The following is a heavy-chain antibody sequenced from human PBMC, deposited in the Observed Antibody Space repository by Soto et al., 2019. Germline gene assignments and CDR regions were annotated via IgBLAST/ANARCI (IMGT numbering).Heavy chain of an antibody. CDR2: INSNSGGT. CDR1: GYTFTGYY. J-gene: IGHJ4*02. V-gene: IGHV1-2*02. D-gene: IGHD4-17*01. Sequence: QVQLVQSGAEVKKPGASVKVSCKASGYTFTGYYIHWVRQAPGQGLEWMGWINSNSGGTNFAQKFKGRVTMTRDTSISTAYMELSRLSSDDTAVFYCARDSGDSFDYWGQGTLVTVSS. CDR3: ARDSGDSFDY.